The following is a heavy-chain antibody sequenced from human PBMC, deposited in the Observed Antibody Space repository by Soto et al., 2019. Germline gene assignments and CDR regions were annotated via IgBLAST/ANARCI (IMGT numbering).Heavy chain of an antibody. Sequence: EVQLLESGGSLVQPGGSLRLSCVASGFTVSDYAMSWVRQAPGKGLEWVSGITGSGATTYDADAVRGRFTISRDNSKNTLYLQMNSLRAEDTAIYYCAKGIGLRFLEWLSGDYWGQGTLVTVSS. J-gene: IGHJ4*02. CDR1: GFTVSDYA. CDR3: AKGIGLRFLEWLSGDY. V-gene: IGHV3-23*01. CDR2: ITGSGATT. D-gene: IGHD3-3*01.